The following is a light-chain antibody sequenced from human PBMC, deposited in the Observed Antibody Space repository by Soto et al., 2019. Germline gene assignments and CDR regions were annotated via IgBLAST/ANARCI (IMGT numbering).Light chain of an antibody. CDR2: DVS. V-gene: IGLV2-14*03. J-gene: IGLJ2*01. CDR1: SSDVGGYNY. Sequence: QSVLTQPASVSGSPGQSITISCTGTSSDVGGYNYVSWYQQHPGKAPKLMIYDVSSRPSGVSNRFSGSKSGNTASLTISGLQAEDEADYYCTPYTSSCTRGVFGGGTKLTVL. CDR3: TPYTSSCTRGV.